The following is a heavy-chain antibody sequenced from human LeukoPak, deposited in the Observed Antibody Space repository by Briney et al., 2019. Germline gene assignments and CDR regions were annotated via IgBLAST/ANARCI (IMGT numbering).Heavy chain of an antibody. CDR2: ISAYNGNT. D-gene: IGHD5-24*01. J-gene: IGHJ4*02. Sequence: ASVKVSCKASGYTFTSYGISWVRQAPGQGLEWMGWISAYNGNTNYAQKLQGRVTMTTDTSTSTAYMELRSLRSDDTAVYYCARDSGGGYNSGTPFDYWGQGTLVTVSS. V-gene: IGHV1-18*01. CDR1: GYTFTSYG. CDR3: ARDSGGGYNSGTPFDY.